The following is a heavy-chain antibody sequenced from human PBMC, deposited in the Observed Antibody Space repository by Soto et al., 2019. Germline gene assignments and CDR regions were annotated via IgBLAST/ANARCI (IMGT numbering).Heavy chain of an antibody. CDR3: TATSDYGDLSHYYGMDV. CDR1: GFTFSNAW. J-gene: IGHJ6*02. Sequence: GGSLRLSCAASGFTFSNAWMNWVRQAPGKGLEWVGRIKSKTDGGTTDYAAPVKGRFTISRDDSKNTLYLQMNSLKTEDTAVYYCTATSDYGDLSHYYGMDVWGQGTTVTVSS. CDR2: IKSKTDGGTT. D-gene: IGHD4-17*01. V-gene: IGHV3-15*07.